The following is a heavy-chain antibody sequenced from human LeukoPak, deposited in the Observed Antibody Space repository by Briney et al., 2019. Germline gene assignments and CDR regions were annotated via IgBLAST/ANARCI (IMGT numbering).Heavy chain of an antibody. V-gene: IGHV1-18*01. CDR1: GYTFTSYG. Sequence: ASVKVSCKASGYTFTSYGISWVRQAPGQGLEWMGWISAYNGNTNYAQKLQGRVTMTTDTSTSTAYMELRSLRSDDTALYYCAKDVDDSRGYYYVFENWGQGTLVTVSS. J-gene: IGHJ4*02. CDR2: ISAYNGNT. CDR3: AKDVDDSRGYYYVFEN. D-gene: IGHD3-22*01.